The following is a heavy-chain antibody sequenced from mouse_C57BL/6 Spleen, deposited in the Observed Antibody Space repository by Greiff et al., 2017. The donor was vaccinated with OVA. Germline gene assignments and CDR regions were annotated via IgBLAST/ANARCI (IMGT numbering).Heavy chain of an antibody. V-gene: IGHV1-81*01. CDR3: ARHEGWDGYFSFDY. CDR1: GYTFTSYG. J-gene: IGHJ2*01. D-gene: IGHD2-3*01. Sequence: QVQLQQSGAELARPGASVKLSCKASGYTFTSYGISWVKQRTGQGLEWIGEIYPRSGNTYYNEKFKGKATLTADKSSSTVYMELSRLTSEDSAVYFCARHEGWDGYFSFDYWGQGTTLTVSS. CDR2: IYPRSGNT.